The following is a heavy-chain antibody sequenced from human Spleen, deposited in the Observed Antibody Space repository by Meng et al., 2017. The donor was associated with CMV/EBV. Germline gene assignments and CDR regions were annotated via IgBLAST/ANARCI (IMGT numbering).Heavy chain of an antibody. CDR1: GYTFTAHY. CDR3: ARDNNWGPDY. CDR2: IHPHRGDT. J-gene: IGHJ4*02. Sequence: SCKASGYTFTAHYFHWVRQALGQGLEWMGWIHPHRGDTNYAQQFQGRVTLTRDTSINTGYMELTRLTPDDTAVYYCARDNNWGPDYWGQGTLVTVSS. V-gene: IGHV1-2*02. D-gene: IGHD7-27*01.